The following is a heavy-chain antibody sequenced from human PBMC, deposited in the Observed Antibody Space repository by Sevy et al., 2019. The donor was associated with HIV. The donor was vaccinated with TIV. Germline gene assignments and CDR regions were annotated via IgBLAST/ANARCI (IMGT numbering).Heavy chain of an antibody. CDR3: TTDSSSSWYWGGKLFDY. J-gene: IGHJ4*02. D-gene: IGHD6-13*01. Sequence: GGSLRLSCAASGFTFSNAWMSWVRQAPGKGLEWVGRIKSKTDGGTTDYAAPVKGRFTISRDDSKNTLYLQMNSLKTGDTAVYYCTTDSSSSWYWGGKLFDYWGQGTLVTVSS. CDR2: IKSKTDGGTT. V-gene: IGHV3-15*01. CDR1: GFTFSNAW.